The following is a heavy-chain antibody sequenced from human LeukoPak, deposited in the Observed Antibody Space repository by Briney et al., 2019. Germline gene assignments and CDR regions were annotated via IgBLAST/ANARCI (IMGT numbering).Heavy chain of an antibody. CDR3: AKAPRDGYAPFDY. J-gene: IGHJ4*02. CDR2: INGLGGST. V-gene: IGHV3-23*01. Sequence: GGSLRLSCAASGFTFGAYAMSWVRQAPGKGLEWVSGINGLGGSTYYADSVKGRFTISRDNSKSMLYLQMDSLRAEDTAVYYCAKAPRDGYAPFDYWGQGTLVTVSS. CDR1: GFTFGAYA. D-gene: IGHD5-24*01.